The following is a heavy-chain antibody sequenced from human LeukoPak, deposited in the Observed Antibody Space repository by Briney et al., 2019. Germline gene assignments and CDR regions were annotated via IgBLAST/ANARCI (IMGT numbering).Heavy chain of an antibody. CDR2: INPNSGGT. Sequence: GASVKVSCKASGYTFTGYYMHWVRQAPGQGLEWMGGINPNSGGTNYAQKFQGRVTMTRDTSISTAYMELSRLRSDDTAVYYCARGYYDFWSGYAYYYGMDVWGQGTTVTVSS. J-gene: IGHJ6*02. V-gene: IGHV1-2*02. CDR1: GYTFTGYY. CDR3: ARGYYDFWSGYAYYYGMDV. D-gene: IGHD3-3*01.